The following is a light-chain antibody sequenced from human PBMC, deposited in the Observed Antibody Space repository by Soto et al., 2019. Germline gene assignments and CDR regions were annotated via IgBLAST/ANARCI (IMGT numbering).Light chain of an antibody. Sequence: QSVLTQPPSASGTPGQRVTISCSGSASNIGSKSVNWYQQFPGTAPKLLIYSSIYRPSGVPARMSAYKSGTSASLAISGLQSEDEAYYYCAAWDDSLDEDVFGTGTKVTVL. V-gene: IGLV1-44*01. CDR1: ASNIGSKS. J-gene: IGLJ1*01. CDR2: SSI. CDR3: AAWDDSLDEDV.